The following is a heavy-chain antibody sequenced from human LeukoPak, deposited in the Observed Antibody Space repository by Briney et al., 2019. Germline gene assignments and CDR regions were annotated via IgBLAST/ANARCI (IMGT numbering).Heavy chain of an antibody. J-gene: IGHJ4*02. Sequence: ASVKVSCKASGYTFTSYGISWVRQAPGQGLEWMGWISAYNGNTNYAQKLQGRVTMTTDTSTSTAYMELRSLRSDDTAVYYCARVGTYTYGDYYFDYGGQGTLVTVSS. D-gene: IGHD4-17*01. V-gene: IGHV1-18*01. CDR3: ARVGTYTYGDYYFDY. CDR2: ISAYNGNT. CDR1: GYTFTSYG.